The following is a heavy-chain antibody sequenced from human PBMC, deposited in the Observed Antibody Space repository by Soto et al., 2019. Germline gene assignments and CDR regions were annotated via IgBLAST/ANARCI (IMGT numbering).Heavy chain of an antibody. V-gene: IGHV1-8*01. D-gene: IGHD2-21*01. CDR3: ARSDGYNFNWLDS. CDR1: GYTFATYD. CDR2: MNPNSGNT. Sequence: QVQLVQSGAEVKTPGASVKVSCKASGYTFATYDINWVRQAPGQGLEWMGWMNPNSGNTGYAQKFPGRLTMTRDTALSVAHMELSSLRHEDTAVYYCARSDGYNFNWLDSWGQGTLVTVSA. J-gene: IGHJ5*01.